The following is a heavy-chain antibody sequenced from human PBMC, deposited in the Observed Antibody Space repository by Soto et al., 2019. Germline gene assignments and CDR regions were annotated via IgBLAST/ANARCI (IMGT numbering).Heavy chain of an antibody. Sequence: QVQLVESGGGVFQPGRSLRLSCAASGFTFISYAMHWVRQAPGKGLEWVAVISFDGSTEYYADSVNGRFTISRDNSTNTVYLQMNRLRSEDTAVYYCARSRHGSGSYTHFYYGLDVWGQGTTVTVSS. CDR2: ISFDGSTE. V-gene: IGHV3-30-3*01. CDR3: ARSRHGSGSYTHFYYGLDV. D-gene: IGHD3-10*01. CDR1: GFTFISYA. J-gene: IGHJ6*02.